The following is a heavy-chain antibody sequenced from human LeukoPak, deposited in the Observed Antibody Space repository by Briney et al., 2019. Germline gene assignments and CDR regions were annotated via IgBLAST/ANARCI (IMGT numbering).Heavy chain of an antibody. CDR2: INWNGGST. CDR1: GFTFDDYG. Sequence: RAGGSPRLSCAASGFTFDDYGMSWVRHAPGKGLEWVSGINWNGGSTGYADSVKGRFTISRDNAKNSLYLQMNSLRAEDTALYYCARGIVGATGSGWGQGTMVTVSS. V-gene: IGHV3-20*04. J-gene: IGHJ3*01. D-gene: IGHD1-26*01. CDR3: ARGIVGATGSG.